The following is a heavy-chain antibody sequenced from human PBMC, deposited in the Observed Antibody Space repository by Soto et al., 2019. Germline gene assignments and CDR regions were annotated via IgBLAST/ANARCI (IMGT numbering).Heavy chain of an antibody. D-gene: IGHD3-10*01. CDR2: VNPIVSMA. Sequence: VQLVQSGAEVKRPGSSVKVSCKASGDTFNFYSINWLRQAPGLGLEWMGRVNPIVSMANYAQKFQGRVTMTAAKSTSTAYMELSSLRSDDTAIYYCASSYVSGYLALDYWGQGAMVTVSS. J-gene: IGHJ4*02. CDR1: GDTFNFYS. V-gene: IGHV1-69*02. CDR3: ASSYVSGYLALDY.